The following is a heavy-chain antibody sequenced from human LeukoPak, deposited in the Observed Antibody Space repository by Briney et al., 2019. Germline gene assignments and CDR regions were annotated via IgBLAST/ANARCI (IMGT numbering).Heavy chain of an antibody. CDR2: INSDGSST. CDR1: GFTFSSFW. J-gene: IGHJ3*01. Sequence: PGGSLRLSCAASGFTFSSFWMHWVRQAPGKGLVWVSRINSDGSSTTYADSVKGRFTISRDNAKNTLYLHMSSLRAEDTAVYYCRGRIATTDYTFDVWGQGTMVTVSS. V-gene: IGHV3-74*03. CDR3: RGRIATTDYTFDV. D-gene: IGHD6-13*01.